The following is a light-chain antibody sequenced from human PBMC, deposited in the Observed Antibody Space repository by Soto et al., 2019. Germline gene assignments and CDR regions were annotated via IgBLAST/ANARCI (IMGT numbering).Light chain of an antibody. V-gene: IGKV1-5*01. CDR3: QQYHSYWT. J-gene: IGKJ1*01. Sequence: DIQVTQSPPTLSASVGDRVTITCRASQTISTWMAWYQQKPGKAPKLLVYDASTLQSGVASRFSGSGSGTEFTLIISGLQPDDSATYYCQQYHSYWTFGQGTKVDIK. CDR1: QTISTW. CDR2: DAS.